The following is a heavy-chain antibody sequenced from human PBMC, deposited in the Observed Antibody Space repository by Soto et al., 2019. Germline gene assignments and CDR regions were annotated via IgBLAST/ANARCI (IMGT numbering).Heavy chain of an antibody. CDR2: IYHTGNT. Sequence: QVQLQESGPGLVKPSGTLSLTCAVSGASVSTSNWWSWVRRPPGKGLEWIGEIYHTGNTNYNPSLKSRVTISVDKSKNQSSLRLSSVTAADTAVYYGACRPTSITLWGQGTLVTVSS. CDR1: GASVSTSNW. D-gene: IGHD2-2*01. CDR3: ACRPTSITL. J-gene: IGHJ4*02. V-gene: IGHV4-4*02.